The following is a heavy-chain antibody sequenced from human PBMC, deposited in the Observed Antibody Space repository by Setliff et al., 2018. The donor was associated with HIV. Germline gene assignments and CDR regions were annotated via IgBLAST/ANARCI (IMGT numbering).Heavy chain of an antibody. Sequence: GGSLRLSCAASGFTFSTYTMNWVRQAPGKGLEWVSYISSDSSTIYYADSVKGRFTISRDNAENSLYLQMNSLRAEDTAVYYCARDYGGMTSGWYHSSVFDFWGQGTLVTVSS. V-gene: IGHV3-48*01. D-gene: IGHD6-19*01. CDR1: GFTFSTYT. J-gene: IGHJ4*02. CDR3: ARDYGGMTSGWYHSSVFDF. CDR2: ISSDSSTI.